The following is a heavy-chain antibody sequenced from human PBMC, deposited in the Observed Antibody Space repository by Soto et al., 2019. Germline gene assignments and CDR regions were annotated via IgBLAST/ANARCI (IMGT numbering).Heavy chain of an antibody. V-gene: IGHV3-23*01. J-gene: IGHJ4*02. CDR3: AKEVRRGNEFDY. CDR2: ISGSGGST. CDR1: GFTFSSYA. D-gene: IGHD3-16*01. Sequence: EVQLLESGGGLVQPGGSLRLSCAASGFTFSSYAMSWVRQAPGKGLEWVSAISGSGGSTYYADSVKGRFTISSDNSKNTLYLQMNSLRVEDTAVYYCAKEVRRGNEFDYWGQGTLVTVSS.